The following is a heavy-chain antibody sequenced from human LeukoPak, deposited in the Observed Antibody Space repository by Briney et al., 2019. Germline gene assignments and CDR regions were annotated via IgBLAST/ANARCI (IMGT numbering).Heavy chain of an antibody. CDR3: AKGSYYGSGSYD. CDR2: ISWNSGSI. CDR1: GFTFNDYA. J-gene: IGHJ4*02. V-gene: IGHV3-9*01. Sequence: GGSLRLSCAASGFTFNDYAMHWVRLAPGKGLEWVSGISWNSGSIGCADSVKGRFTISRDNAKNSLYLQMNSLRAEDTALYYCAKGSYYGSGSYDWGQGTLVTVSS. D-gene: IGHD3-10*01.